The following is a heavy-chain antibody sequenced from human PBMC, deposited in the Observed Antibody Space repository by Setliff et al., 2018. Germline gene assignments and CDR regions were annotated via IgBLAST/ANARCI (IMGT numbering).Heavy chain of an antibody. CDR3: ARQGTAIRRFDP. CDR1: GASISSHY. V-gene: IGHV4-59*11. D-gene: IGHD3-10*01. Sequence: LSLTCTVSGASISSHYWSWIRQPPGKGLEWIGSMYYTGSTNYNPSLKSRVTIAVDTSKKQFSLRLNSVTAADTAVYYCARQGTAIRRFDPWGQGTLVTVSS. J-gene: IGHJ5*02. CDR2: MYYTGST.